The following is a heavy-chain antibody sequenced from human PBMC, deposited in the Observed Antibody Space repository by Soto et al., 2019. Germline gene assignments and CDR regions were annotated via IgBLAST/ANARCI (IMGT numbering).Heavy chain of an antibody. J-gene: IGHJ4*02. CDR1: GFTFSTYW. D-gene: IGHD2-21*01. CDR3: ATAGQFRFDN. Sequence: PGGSLRLSCEASGFTFSTYWMLWVRQAPGQGLVWLSRINADGRTTNYADSVRGRFTISRDNAKNTLFLQVNSLRAEDTAVYYCATAGQFRFDNWGQGALVTVSS. CDR2: INADGRTT. V-gene: IGHV3-74*01.